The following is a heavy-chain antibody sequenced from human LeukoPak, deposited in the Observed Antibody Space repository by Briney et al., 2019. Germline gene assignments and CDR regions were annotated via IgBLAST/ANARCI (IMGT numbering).Heavy chain of an antibody. V-gene: IGHV4-39*02. Sequence: SETLSLTCTVSGGSISSSSYYWGWIRQPPGKGLEWIGSIYYSGCTYYNPSLKSRVTISVDTSKNQFSLKLSSVTAADTAVYYCARDQGSMIVVRTTNWYFDLWGRGTLVTVSS. J-gene: IGHJ2*01. CDR3: ARDQGSMIVVRTTNWYFDL. CDR2: IYYSGCT. CDR1: GGSISSSSYY. D-gene: IGHD3-22*01.